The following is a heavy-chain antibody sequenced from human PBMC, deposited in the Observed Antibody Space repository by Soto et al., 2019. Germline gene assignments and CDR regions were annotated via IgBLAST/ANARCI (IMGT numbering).Heavy chain of an antibody. J-gene: IGHJ3*02. D-gene: IGHD2-21*02. CDR3: AKWKHIVVVTAKDAFDI. Sequence: EVQLLESGGGLVQPGGSLRLSCAASGFTFSSYAMSWVRQAPGKGLEWVSAISGSGGSTYYADSVKGRFTISRDNSKNTLYLQINSLRAEDTAVYYCAKWKHIVVVTAKDAFDIWGQGTMVTVSS. CDR2: ISGSGGST. CDR1: GFTFSSYA. V-gene: IGHV3-23*01.